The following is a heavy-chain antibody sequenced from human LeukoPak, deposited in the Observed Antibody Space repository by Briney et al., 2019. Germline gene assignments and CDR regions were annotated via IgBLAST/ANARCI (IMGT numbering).Heavy chain of an antibody. Sequence: PSQTLSLTCAVSGGSISIGGYSWSWIRQPPGKGLEWIGYTYHSGSTYYNPSLKSRVTISVDRSKNQFSLKLSSVTAADTAVYYCARGSPFYYDSSGYYGNWFDPWGQGTLVTVSS. D-gene: IGHD3-22*01. CDR1: GGSISIGGYS. V-gene: IGHV4-30-2*01. CDR2: TYHSGST. CDR3: ARGSPFYYDSSGYYGNWFDP. J-gene: IGHJ5*02.